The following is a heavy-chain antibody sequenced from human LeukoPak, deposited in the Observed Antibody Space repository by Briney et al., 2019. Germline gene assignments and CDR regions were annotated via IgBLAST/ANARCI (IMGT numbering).Heavy chain of an antibody. Sequence: GGSLRLSCAASGLTFSSYAMHWVRQAPGKGLEWVAVISYDGSNKYYADSVKGRFTISRDNSKNTLYLQMNSLRAGDTAVYYCARDSDSSGWEYFDYWGQGTLVTVSS. CDR3: ARDSDSSGWEYFDY. V-gene: IGHV3-30-3*01. D-gene: IGHD6-19*01. CDR1: GLTFSSYA. CDR2: ISYDGSNK. J-gene: IGHJ4*02.